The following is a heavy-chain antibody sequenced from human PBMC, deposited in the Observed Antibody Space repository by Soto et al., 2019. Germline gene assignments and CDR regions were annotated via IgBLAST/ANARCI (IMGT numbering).Heavy chain of an antibody. D-gene: IGHD4-17*01. V-gene: IGHV3-21*02. Sequence: EVKLVESGGGLVKPGGSLRLSCTAFGFTFSAYSMNWVRQAPGKGLEWVSSISRSGGDIYYGDSVKGRFTISRDNAKISLYLQMNSLRAEDTAVYYCARSPRGVTTVTTVDYWGQGTLVTVSS. J-gene: IGHJ4*02. CDR2: ISRSGGDI. CDR3: ARSPRGVTTVTTVDY. CDR1: GFTFSAYS.